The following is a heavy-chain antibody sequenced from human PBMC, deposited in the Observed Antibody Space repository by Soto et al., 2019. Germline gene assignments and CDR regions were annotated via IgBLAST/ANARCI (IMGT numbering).Heavy chain of an antibody. J-gene: IGHJ4*02. CDR3: AKDTRVTSWYYFDC. V-gene: IGHV3-23*01. CDR1: GFTFSSYA. Sequence: GGSLRLSCAASGFTFSSYAMSWVRQAPGKGLEWVSGISGSGGGASYADSVKGRFTISRDNSKNTLYMQMNSLRAEDTAIYYCAKDTRVTSWYYFDCWGQGALVTVS. D-gene: IGHD2-2*01. CDR2: ISGSGGGA.